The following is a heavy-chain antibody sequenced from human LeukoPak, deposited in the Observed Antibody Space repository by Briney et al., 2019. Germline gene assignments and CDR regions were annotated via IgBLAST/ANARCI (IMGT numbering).Heavy chain of an antibody. CDR2: IYYSGNT. CDR3: ARQYYDYVWGSYRDLYYFDY. D-gene: IGHD3-16*02. J-gene: IGHJ4*02. V-gene: IGHV4-39*01. Sequence: SETLSLTCTVSGGSISSSSYYWGWIRRPPGKGLEWIGSIYYSGNTYYNPSLKSRVTISVDTSKNLFSLKLSSVTAADTAVYYCARQYYDYVWGSYRDLYYFDYWGQGTLVTVSS. CDR1: GGSISSSSYY.